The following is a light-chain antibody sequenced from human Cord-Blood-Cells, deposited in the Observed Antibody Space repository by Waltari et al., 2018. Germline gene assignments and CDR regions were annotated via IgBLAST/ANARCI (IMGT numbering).Light chain of an antibody. CDR2: DVS. V-gene: IGLV2-14*03. Sequence: QSALTQPASVSGSPGQSITISCTGTSSDVGGYNYVSWYQQHPDKAPKLMMYDVSNRPFGVSNRFSVSKAGHTASLTISGLQAEDEADYYCSSYTSSSTLVFGGGTKLTVL. J-gene: IGLJ3*02. CDR1: SSDVGGYNY. CDR3: SSYTSSSTLV.